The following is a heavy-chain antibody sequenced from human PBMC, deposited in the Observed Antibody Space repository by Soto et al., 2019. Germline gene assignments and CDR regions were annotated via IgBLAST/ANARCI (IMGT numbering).Heavy chain of an antibody. Sequence: GGSLRLSCAASGFAFISYWMHWGRQAPGKGLVWVSRINSDGSSTNYADSVKGRFTISRDNAKNTLYLQMNSLRAEDTAVFYCARYGGYGFDYWGQGTLVAV. CDR1: GFAFISYW. CDR3: ARYGGYGFDY. J-gene: IGHJ4*02. CDR2: INSDGSST. V-gene: IGHV3-74*01. D-gene: IGHD5-12*01.